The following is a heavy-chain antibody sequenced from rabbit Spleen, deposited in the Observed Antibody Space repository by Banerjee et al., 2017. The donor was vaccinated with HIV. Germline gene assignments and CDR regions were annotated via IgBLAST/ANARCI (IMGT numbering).Heavy chain of an antibody. CDR2: IYAGSSGNT. CDR1: GFSFSSSYH. D-gene: IGHD1-1*01. J-gene: IGHJ4*01. Sequence: QEQLVESGGGLVQPEGSLTLTCTASGFSFSSSYHMGWVRQAPGKGLEWIGCIYAGSSGNTYYASWAKGRFTISKASSTTVTLQMPSLTAADTATYFCARVLNSGYWIWDLWGPGTLVTVS. V-gene: IGHV1S45*01. CDR3: ARVLNSGYWIWDL.